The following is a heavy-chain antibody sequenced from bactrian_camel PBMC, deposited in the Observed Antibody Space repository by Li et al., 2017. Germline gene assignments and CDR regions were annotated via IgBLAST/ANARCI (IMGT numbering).Heavy chain of an antibody. Sequence: HVQLVESGGGSVQAGGSLRLSCAASGWTYRRYSSYCMGWVRQAPGKRREGVASIYTRTDMLYYADSVRGRFTISQDSARNTVYLQMNNLQPEDTATYYCAEGRGSRGEHCHSLNYWGQGTQVTVS. CDR2: IYTRTDML. D-gene: IGHD6*01. V-gene: IGHV3S1*01. CDR3: AEGRGSRGEHCHSLNY. J-gene: IGHJ4*01. CDR1: GWTYRRYSSYC.